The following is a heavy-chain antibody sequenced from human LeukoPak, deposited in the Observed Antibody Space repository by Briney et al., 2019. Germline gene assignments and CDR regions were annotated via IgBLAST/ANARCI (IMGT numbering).Heavy chain of an antibody. Sequence: GGSLRLSCAASGFTFSSYWMHWVRQAPGKGLVWVSRINSDGSSTSYADSVKGRFTISRDNSKNTLYLQMNSLRAEDTAVYYCASKYSSSWYSFDYWGQGTLVTVSS. J-gene: IGHJ4*02. CDR2: INSDGSST. V-gene: IGHV3-74*01. CDR1: GFTFSSYW. D-gene: IGHD6-13*01. CDR3: ASKYSSSWYSFDY.